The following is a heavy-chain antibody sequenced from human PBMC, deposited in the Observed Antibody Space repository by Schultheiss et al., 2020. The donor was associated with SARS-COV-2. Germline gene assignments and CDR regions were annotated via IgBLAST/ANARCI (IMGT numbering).Heavy chain of an antibody. Sequence: GESLKISCAASGFTFSSYGMHWVRQAPGKGLEWVAVISYDGSNKYYADSVKGRFTISRDNSKNTLYLQMNSLRAEDTAVYYCANARGADYYDSSGYSSLFDYWGQGTLVTVSS. CDR2: ISYDGSNK. D-gene: IGHD3-22*01. CDR3: ANARGADYYDSSGYSSLFDY. CDR1: GFTFSSYG. V-gene: IGHV3-30*18. J-gene: IGHJ4*02.